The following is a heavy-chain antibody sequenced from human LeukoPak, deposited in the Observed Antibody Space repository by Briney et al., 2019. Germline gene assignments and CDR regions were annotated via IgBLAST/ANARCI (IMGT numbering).Heavy chain of an antibody. CDR2: IYYSGST. CDR1: GGSIGSYY. Sequence: SETMSLTCTVSGGSIGSYYWSWIRQPPGKGLEWIGYIYYSGSTNYNPSLKSRVTISVDTSKNQFSLKLSSVTAADTAVYYCARSPSVLRFLEWLPLFDYWGQGTLVTVSS. CDR3: ARSPSVLRFLEWLPLFDY. J-gene: IGHJ4*02. D-gene: IGHD3-3*01. V-gene: IGHV4-59*01.